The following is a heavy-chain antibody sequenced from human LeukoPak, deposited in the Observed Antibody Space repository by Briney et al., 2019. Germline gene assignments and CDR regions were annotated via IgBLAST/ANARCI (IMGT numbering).Heavy chain of an antibody. CDR2: ISYSGTT. CDR3: ARHLRGGSIWFDY. D-gene: IGHD6-13*01. Sequence: SETPSLTCTVSGGSISSGRYYWGWVRQPPGKGLEWIGSISYSGTTYYNLSLKSRVTLSVDTSKNQFSLKLSSVTAADTAPYYCARHLRGGSIWFDYWGQGTLVTVSS. CDR1: GGSISSGRYY. V-gene: IGHV4-39*01. J-gene: IGHJ4*02.